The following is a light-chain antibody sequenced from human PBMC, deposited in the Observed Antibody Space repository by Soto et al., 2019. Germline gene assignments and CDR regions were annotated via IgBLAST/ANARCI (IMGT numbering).Light chain of an antibody. CDR2: GAS. Sequence: ENVLTQSPGTLSLSPGERATLSCRASQSVSSSYLTWYQQKPGQAPRLLIYGASSRATGIPDRFNGSGSGTDVTLTISRLEPEDFAVYYCQQFGSAPWTFGQGTKVEIK. V-gene: IGKV3-20*01. J-gene: IGKJ1*01. CDR1: QSVSSSY. CDR3: QQFGSAPWT.